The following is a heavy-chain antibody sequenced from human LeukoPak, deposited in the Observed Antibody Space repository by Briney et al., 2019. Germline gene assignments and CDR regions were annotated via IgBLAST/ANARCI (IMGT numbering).Heavy chain of an antibody. CDR2: ISGSGGST. Sequence: GGSLRLSCAASGFIFSSYAMSWVRQAPGKGLEWVSVISGSGGSTYYADSVKGRFTISRDNSKNTVYLQMNSLRSDDTAVYYCARDLYYGSGSYYYYYYYYMDVWGKGTTVTISS. D-gene: IGHD3-10*01. CDR1: GFIFSSYA. CDR3: ARDLYYGSGSYYYYYYYYMDV. J-gene: IGHJ6*03. V-gene: IGHV3-23*01.